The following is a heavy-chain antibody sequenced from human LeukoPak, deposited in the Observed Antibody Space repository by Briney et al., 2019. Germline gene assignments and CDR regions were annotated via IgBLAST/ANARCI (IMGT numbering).Heavy chain of an antibody. J-gene: IGHJ6*03. V-gene: IGHV1-2*02. CDR1: GYTFTGYY. Sequence: ASVKVSCKTSGYTFTGYYTHWVRQAPGQGLEWMGWINPNSGDTSYAQKFQGRVTMTRDMSTSTVYMELSSLRSEDTAVYYCARGPPIRGYRYGYDTGYYYSYSMDVWGKGTTVTISS. CDR3: ARGPPIRGYRYGYDTGYYYSYSMDV. D-gene: IGHD5-18*01. CDR2: INPNSGDT.